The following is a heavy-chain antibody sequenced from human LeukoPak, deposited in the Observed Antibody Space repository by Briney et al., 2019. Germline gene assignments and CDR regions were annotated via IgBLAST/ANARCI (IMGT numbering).Heavy chain of an antibody. CDR3: ARDFRETQRRSMRRYYYYYMDV. J-gene: IGHJ6*03. CDR2: IYYSGST. V-gene: IGHV4-59*12. CDR1: GGSISSYY. Sequence: PSETLSLTCTVSGGSISSYYWSWIRLPPGKGLEWIGYIYYSGSTNYNPSLKSRVTISVDTSKNQFSLKLSSVTAADTAVYYCARDFRETQRRSMRRYYYYYMDVWGKGTTVTVSS. D-gene: IGHD5-24*01.